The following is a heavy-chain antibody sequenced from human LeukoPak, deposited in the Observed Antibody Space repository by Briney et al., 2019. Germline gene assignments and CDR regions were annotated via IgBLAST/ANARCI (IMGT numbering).Heavy chain of an antibody. CDR1: GYTFTGYY. D-gene: IGHD3-10*01. V-gene: IGHV1-2*02. CDR2: INPNSGGT. J-gene: IGHJ5*02. CDR3: ARDPVITMVRGVMGDPDNWFDP. Sequence: GASVKVSCKASGYTFTGYYMYWVRQAPGQGLEWMGWINPNSGGTNYAQKFQGRVTVTRDTSISTAYMELSRLRSDDTAVYYCARDPVITMVRGVMGDPDNWFDPWGQGTLVTVSS.